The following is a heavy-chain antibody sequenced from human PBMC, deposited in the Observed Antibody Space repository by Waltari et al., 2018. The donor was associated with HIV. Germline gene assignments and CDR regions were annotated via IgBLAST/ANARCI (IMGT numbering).Heavy chain of an antibody. V-gene: IGHV1-2*02. Sequence: QVQLVQSGAEVKKPGASVKVSCKASGYTFTGYYMHWVRQAPGQGLEWMGGINPNSGGTNYAQKFQVRVTMTRDTSITTAYMEVSRLRSDDTAVYYCARVPDYYDTSAYPDYWGQGTLVTVSS. CDR3: ARVPDYYDTSAYPDY. CDR1: GYTFTGYY. J-gene: IGHJ4*02. D-gene: IGHD3-22*01. CDR2: INPNSGGT.